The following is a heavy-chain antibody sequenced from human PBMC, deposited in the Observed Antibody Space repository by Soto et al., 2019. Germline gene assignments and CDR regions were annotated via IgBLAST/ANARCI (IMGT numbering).Heavy chain of an antibody. CDR2: ISYDGINK. J-gene: IGHJ6*02. D-gene: IGHD3-3*01. CDR1: GFIFSSYG. V-gene: IGHV3-30*18. CDR3: AKDQSGYDHYAMDV. Sequence: QVQLVESGGGVVQPGRSLRLSCAASGFIFSSYGMHWVRQAPGKGLEWVAVISYDGINKNHADSVKGRFTISRDNSKNTLHLQMNSLRAEDAAVYYCAKDQSGYDHYAMDVWGQWNAVTVSS.